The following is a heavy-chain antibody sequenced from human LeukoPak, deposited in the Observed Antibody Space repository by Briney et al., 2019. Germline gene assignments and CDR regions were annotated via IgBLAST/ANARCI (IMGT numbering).Heavy chain of an antibody. CDR3: AREGDDWGVDY. CDR1: GFTFSSYA. D-gene: IGHD7-27*01. Sequence: GSLRLSCAASGFTFSSYAMSWVRQAPGKGLEWVSSISSSSSYIYYADSVKGRFTISRDNAKNSLYLQMNSLRAEDTAVYYCAREGDDWGVDYWGQGTLVTVSS. CDR2: ISSSSSYI. J-gene: IGHJ4*02. V-gene: IGHV3-21*01.